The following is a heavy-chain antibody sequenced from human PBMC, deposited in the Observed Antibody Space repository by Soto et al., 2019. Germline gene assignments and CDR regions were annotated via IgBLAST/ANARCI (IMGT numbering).Heavy chain of an antibody. CDR1: GFNFNNAW. CDR3: TTGPVDIVPSISG. V-gene: IGHV3-15*01. CDR2: IKNNFDGGTT. J-gene: IGHJ4*01. Sequence: GSLRLSCEASGFNFNNAWMSWDRQAPGKGLEWVGRIKNNFDGGTTDYAAPVKGRFTISRDDSKTTLYLQMNSLKAEDTAVYYCTTGPVDIVPSISGWGQGTLVTVSS. D-gene: IGHD5-12*01.